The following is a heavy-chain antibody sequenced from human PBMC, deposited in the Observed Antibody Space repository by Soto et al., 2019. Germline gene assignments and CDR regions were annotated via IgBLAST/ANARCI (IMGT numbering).Heavy chain of an antibody. CDR3: ARHRCSSPSCYVYYNYYGMDV. Sequence: ETLSLTCSVSGGSISSTSYYWGWIRQPPGKGLEWIGTIYYSGTTYYNPSLRSRVTISVDTSQNQFSLKLSSVTAADTAVYYCARHRCSSPSCYVYYNYYGMDVWGQGTTVTVSS. CDR2: IYYSGTT. J-gene: IGHJ6*02. D-gene: IGHD2-2*01. CDR1: GGSISSTSYY. V-gene: IGHV4-39*01.